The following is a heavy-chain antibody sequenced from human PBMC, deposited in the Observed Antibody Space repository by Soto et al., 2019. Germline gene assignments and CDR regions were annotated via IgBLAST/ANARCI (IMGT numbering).Heavy chain of an antibody. D-gene: IGHD3-3*01. CDR1: GFTFSSYA. CDR2: ISGSGGST. J-gene: IGHJ5*02. CDR3: AKDLGDFWSGYSERYNWFDP. Sequence: EVQLLESGGGLVQLGGSLRLSCAASGFTFSSYAMSWVRQAPGKGLEWVSAISGSGGSTYYADSVKGRFTISRDNSKNTLYLQMNSLRAEDTAVYYCAKDLGDFWSGYSERYNWFDPWGQGTLVTVSS. V-gene: IGHV3-23*01.